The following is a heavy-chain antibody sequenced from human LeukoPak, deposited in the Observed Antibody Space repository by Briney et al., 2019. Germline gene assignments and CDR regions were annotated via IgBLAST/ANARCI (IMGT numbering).Heavy chain of an antibody. CDR2: IWYDGSNK. D-gene: IGHD5-24*01. Sequence: GGSLRLSCAASGFTFSSYGMQWVRQAPGKGLEWVAVIWYDGSNKYYGDSVKGRFTISRDNSKNTLYLQMNSLRAEDTAVYYCAKEAYIEMATITPDYWGQGTLVTVSS. CDR3: AKEAYIEMATITPDY. V-gene: IGHV3-33*06. J-gene: IGHJ4*02. CDR1: GFTFSSYG.